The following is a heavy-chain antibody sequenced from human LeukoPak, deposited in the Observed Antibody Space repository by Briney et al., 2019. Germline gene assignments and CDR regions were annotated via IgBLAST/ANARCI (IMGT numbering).Heavy chain of an antibody. J-gene: IGHJ3*02. CDR3: ARTGISLTMVRGGVNDAFDI. Sequence: SETLSLTCILAAASTTTYYWSCIRQPPGKGLEWVGYIYYIVRTNYNPSLKSRVTLSVQTSKNQSSLKLSSVTAADTAVYYCARTGISLTMVRGGVNDAFDIWGQGTMVTVSS. D-gene: IGHD3-10*01. V-gene: IGHV4-59*01. CDR2: IYYIVRT. CDR1: AASTTTYY.